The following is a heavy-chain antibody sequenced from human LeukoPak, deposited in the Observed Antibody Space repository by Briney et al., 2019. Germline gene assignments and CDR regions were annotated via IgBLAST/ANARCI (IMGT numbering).Heavy chain of an antibody. CDR2: IWYDGSNK. Sequence: GRSLRLSCAASGFTFSSYGMHWVRQAPGKGLEWVAVIWYDGSNKYYADSVKGRFTISRDNSKNTLHLQMNSLRAEDTAVYYCARAPSPLLLYDYWGQGTLVTVSS. CDR3: ARAPSPLLLYDY. CDR1: GFTFSSYG. V-gene: IGHV3-33*01. D-gene: IGHD3-22*01. J-gene: IGHJ4*02.